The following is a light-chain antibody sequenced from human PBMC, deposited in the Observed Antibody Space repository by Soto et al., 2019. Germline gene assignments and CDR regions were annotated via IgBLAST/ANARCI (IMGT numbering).Light chain of an antibody. CDR1: SSDVGSYNL. Sequence: QSALTQPASVSGSPGQSITISCTGTSSDVGSYNLVSWYQQHPGKAPKLMIYEVSKRPSGVSNRFSGSKSGNTASLPISGLQAEDEADYYCCSYAGSSTLVFGGGTKVTVL. J-gene: IGLJ2*01. V-gene: IGLV2-23*02. CDR3: CSYAGSSTLV. CDR2: EVS.